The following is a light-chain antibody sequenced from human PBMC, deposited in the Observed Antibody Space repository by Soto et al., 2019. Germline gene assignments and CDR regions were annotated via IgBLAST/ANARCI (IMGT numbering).Light chain of an antibody. CDR1: QSVSNNY. J-gene: IGKJ1*01. Sequence: EIVLTHSPGTLSLSPGEIASLSCRSSQSVSNNYLAWYQQKPGQAPRLLIYGASNRATGIPDRFSGSGSGTDFTLTISRLEPEDFAVYYCQQYGRSGTFGQGTKVDIK. V-gene: IGKV3-20*01. CDR3: QQYGRSGT. CDR2: GAS.